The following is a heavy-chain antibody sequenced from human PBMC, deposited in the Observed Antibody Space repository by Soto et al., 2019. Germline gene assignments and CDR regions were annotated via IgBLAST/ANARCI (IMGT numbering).Heavy chain of an antibody. CDR2: IWFDGSNK. Sequence: QVQLVESGGGVVQPGRSLRLSCAASGFTFSSYGMQWVRQAPGKGLEWVAVIWFDGSNKYYADSVKGRFTISRDNSNNTLYLQMNSLRAEDTAVYYCARHWESYMDYWGQGNLVTVSS. J-gene: IGHJ4*02. CDR1: GFTFSSYG. D-gene: IGHD3-16*01. V-gene: IGHV3-33*01. CDR3: ARHWESYMDY.